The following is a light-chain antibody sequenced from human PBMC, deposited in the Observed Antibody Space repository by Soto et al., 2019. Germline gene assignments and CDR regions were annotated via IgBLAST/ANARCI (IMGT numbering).Light chain of an antibody. Sequence: IVMTQSPATLSVSPGERATLSCRAGQTIYSNVAWYQQRPGQAPRLLIYRASTRATGVPARFSGSGSGTEFTLTISGLQSEDFALYYFQQYQTLWTFGQGTKVEIK. CDR2: RAS. V-gene: IGKV3-15*01. CDR1: QTIYSN. J-gene: IGKJ1*01. CDR3: QQYQTLWT.